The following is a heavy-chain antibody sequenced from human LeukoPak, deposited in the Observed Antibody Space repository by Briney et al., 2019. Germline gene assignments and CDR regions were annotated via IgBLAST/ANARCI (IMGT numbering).Heavy chain of an antibody. D-gene: IGHD6-19*01. CDR1: GYTFTSYG. CDR3: ARVGSDSSGWRRFDY. V-gene: IGHV1-2*02. J-gene: IGHJ4*02. CDR2: TNPNSGGT. Sequence: SVKVSCKASGYTFTSYGISWVRQAPGQGLEWMGWTNPNSGGTNSAQKFQGRVTMTRDTSISTAYMELRRLRSDDTAVYYCARVGSDSSGWRRFDYWGQGTLVTVSS.